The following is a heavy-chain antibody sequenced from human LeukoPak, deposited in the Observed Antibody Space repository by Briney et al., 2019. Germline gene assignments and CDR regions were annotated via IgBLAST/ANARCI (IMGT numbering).Heavy chain of an antibody. CDR2: IYYSGST. CDR3: ARRDTLSDAFDI. J-gene: IGHJ3*02. D-gene: IGHD5-18*01. V-gene: IGHV4-39*07. CDR1: GGSISSSSYY. Sequence: SETLSLTCTVSGGSISSSSYYWGWIRQPPGKGLEWIGSIYYSGSTYYNPSLKSRVTISVDTSKNQFSLKLSSVTAADTAVYYCARRDTLSDAFDIWGQGTMVTVSS.